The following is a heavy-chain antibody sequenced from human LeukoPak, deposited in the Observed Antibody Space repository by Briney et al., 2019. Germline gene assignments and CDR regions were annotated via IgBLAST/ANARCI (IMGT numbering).Heavy chain of an antibody. CDR1: GYTFTAYY. CDR2: INPDSGGT. CDR3: ARDWSKRIAAAGSGI. Sequence: ASVKVSCKASGYTFTAYYMHWVRQAPGQGLEWMGWINPDSGGTNYAQKFQGRVTMTRDTSINTAYMELRSLRSDDTAVYYCARDWSKRIAAAGSGIWGQGTMVTVSS. V-gene: IGHV1-2*02. D-gene: IGHD6-13*01. J-gene: IGHJ3*02.